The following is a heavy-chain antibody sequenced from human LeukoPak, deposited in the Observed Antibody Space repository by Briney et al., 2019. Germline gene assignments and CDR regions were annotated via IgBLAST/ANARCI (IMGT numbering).Heavy chain of an antibody. CDR2: IFYSGST. V-gene: IGHV4-39*01. CDR3: AAGADYYYMDV. D-gene: IGHD3-10*01. Sequence: PSETLSLTCTVSGDSISSSSYYWGWIRQPPGKGLEWIGTIFYSGSTYYNPSLKSRVTISVDTSKNQFSLKLSSVTAADTAVYYCAAGADYYYMDVWGKGTTVTVSS. J-gene: IGHJ6*03. CDR1: GDSISSSSYY.